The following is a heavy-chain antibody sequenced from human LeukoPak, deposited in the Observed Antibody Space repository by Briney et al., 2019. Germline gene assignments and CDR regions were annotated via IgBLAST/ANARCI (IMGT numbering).Heavy chain of an antibody. CDR2: ISYDGSNK. CDR3: AREVPGGDVHFDY. CDR1: GFTFSSYA. Sequence: PGGSLRLSCAASGFTFSSYAMHWVRQAPGKGLEWVAVISYDGSNKYYADSVKGRFTISRDNSKNTLYLQMNSLRAEDTAVYYCAREVPGGDVHFDYWGQGTLVTVSS. V-gene: IGHV3-30-3*01. J-gene: IGHJ4*02. D-gene: IGHD4-17*01.